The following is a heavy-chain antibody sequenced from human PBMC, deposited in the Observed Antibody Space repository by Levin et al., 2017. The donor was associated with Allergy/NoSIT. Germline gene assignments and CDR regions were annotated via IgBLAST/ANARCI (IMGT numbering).Heavy chain of an antibody. Sequence: GESLKISCAASGFTFSSYWMSWVRQAPGKGLEWVANIKQDGSEKYYVDSVKGRFTISRDNAKNSLYLQMNSLRAEDTAVYYCARHYYDSSGYSYYFDYWGQGTLVTVSS. CDR1: GFTFSSYW. CDR3: ARHYYDSSGYSYYFDY. V-gene: IGHV3-7*01. J-gene: IGHJ4*02. CDR2: IKQDGSEK. D-gene: IGHD3-22*01.